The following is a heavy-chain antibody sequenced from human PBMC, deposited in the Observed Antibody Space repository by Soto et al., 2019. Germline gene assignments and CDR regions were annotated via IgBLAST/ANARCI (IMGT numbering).Heavy chain of an antibody. J-gene: IGHJ4*02. CDR1: GFTFSSYG. D-gene: IGHD6-6*01. V-gene: IGHV3-30*18. CDR3: AKDSLSIAGRLDY. Sequence: PGGSLRLSCAASGFTFSSYGMHWVRQAPGKGLEWVAVISYDGSNRYYADSVKGRFTISRDNSKNTLYLQMNSLRAEDTAVYYCAKDSLSIAGRLDYWGQGTLVTVSS. CDR2: ISYDGSNR.